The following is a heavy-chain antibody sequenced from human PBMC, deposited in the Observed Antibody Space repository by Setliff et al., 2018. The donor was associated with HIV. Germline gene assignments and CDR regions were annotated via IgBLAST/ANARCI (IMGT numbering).Heavy chain of an antibody. CDR3: ATQTGFYNSHWYDY. D-gene: IGHD6-13*01. CDR2: ISGSGVNS. V-gene: IGHV3-23*01. CDR1: GFTFSNYV. Sequence: PGGSLRLSCAASGFTFSNYVINWVRQAPGKGLEWISGISGSGVNSYYADSVKGRFTISRDNSKNTVYLQMNSLRAEDTALYYCATQTGFYNSHWYDYWGQGTMVTVSS. J-gene: IGHJ4*02.